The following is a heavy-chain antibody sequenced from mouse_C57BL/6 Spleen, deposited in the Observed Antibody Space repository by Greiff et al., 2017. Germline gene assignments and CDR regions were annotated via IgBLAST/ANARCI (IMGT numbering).Heavy chain of an antibody. CDR3: ARRDYDYDAYFDY. CDR1: GYTFTSYG. Sequence: QVQLQQSGAELARPGASVKLSCKASGYTFTSYGISWVKQRTGQGLEWIGEIYPRSGNTYYNEKFKGKATLTADKSSSTAYMELRSLTSEDSAVYFCARRDYDYDAYFDYWGQGTTRTVSS. J-gene: IGHJ2*01. V-gene: IGHV1-81*01. D-gene: IGHD2-4*01. CDR2: IYPRSGNT.